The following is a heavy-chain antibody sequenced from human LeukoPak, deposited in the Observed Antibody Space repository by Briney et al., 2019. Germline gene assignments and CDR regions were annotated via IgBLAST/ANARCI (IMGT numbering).Heavy chain of an antibody. V-gene: IGHV4-30-2*01. CDR2: IYHSGCT. CDR1: GGSISSGGYS. J-gene: IGHJ4*02. CDR3: ARGSRYYDILTGYPYLDY. Sequence: PSQTLSLTCAVSGGSISSGGYSWSRIRQPPGKGLEWIGYIYHSGCTYYNPSLKSRVTISVDRSKNQFSLKLSSVTAADTAVYYCARGSRYYDILTGYPYLDYWGQGTLVTVSS. D-gene: IGHD3-9*01.